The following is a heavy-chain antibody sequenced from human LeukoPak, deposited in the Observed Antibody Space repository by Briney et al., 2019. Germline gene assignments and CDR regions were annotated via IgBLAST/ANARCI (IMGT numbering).Heavy chain of an antibody. Sequence: GGSLRLSCAASGFTFSSHSMNWVRQAPGKGLEWVSSISSSSSYIYYADSVKGRFTISRDNAKNSLYLQMNSLRAEDTAVYYCARDFAAAGTPPDYWGQGTLVTVSS. CDR3: ARDFAAAGTPPDY. D-gene: IGHD6-13*01. J-gene: IGHJ4*02. V-gene: IGHV3-21*01. CDR2: ISSSSSYI. CDR1: GFTFSSHS.